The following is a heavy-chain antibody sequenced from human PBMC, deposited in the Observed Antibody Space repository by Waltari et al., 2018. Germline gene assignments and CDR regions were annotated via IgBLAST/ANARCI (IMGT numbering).Heavy chain of an antibody. CDR1: GFTFSSYA. CDR2: ISGSGGST. CDR3: ANEYSGYGDAFDI. Sequence: EVQLLESGGGLVQPGGSLRLSCAASGFTFSSYAMSWVRQAPGKGLEWVSAISGSGGSTYYADSVKGRFTISRDNAKNTLYLQMNSLRAEDTAVYYCANEYSGYGDAFDIWGQGTMVTVSS. V-gene: IGHV3-23*01. D-gene: IGHD5-12*01. J-gene: IGHJ3*02.